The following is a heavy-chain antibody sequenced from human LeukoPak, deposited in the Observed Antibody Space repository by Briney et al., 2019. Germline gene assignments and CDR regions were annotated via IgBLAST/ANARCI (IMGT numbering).Heavy chain of an antibody. CDR2: MNPNSGNT. V-gene: IGHV1-8*01. CDR1: GYPFTSYD. D-gene: IGHD4-17*01. J-gene: IGHJ3*01. Sequence: GASVKVSCKASGYPFTSYDINWVRQATGQGPEWMGWMNPNSGNTGYAQKFQGRVTRTRDNSIMTAYIELSSLRSDDTAVYYCVRGDLPTTVINRAFDLWGQGTLVTVSS. CDR3: VRGDLPTTVINRAFDL.